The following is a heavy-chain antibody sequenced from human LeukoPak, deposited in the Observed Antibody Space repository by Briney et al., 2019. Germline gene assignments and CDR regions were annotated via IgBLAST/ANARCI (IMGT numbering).Heavy chain of an antibody. CDR3: ARATMTTVTTGNWFDP. J-gene: IGHJ5*02. CDR2: IYYSGST. CDR1: GGSISSSSYY. V-gene: IGHV4-39*07. Sequence: PSETLSLTCTVSGGSISSSSYYWGWIRQPPGKGLEWVGSIYYSGSTYYNPSLKSRVTISVDTSKNQFSLKLSSVTAADTAVYYCARATMTTVTTGNWFDPWGQGTLVTVSS. D-gene: IGHD4-17*01.